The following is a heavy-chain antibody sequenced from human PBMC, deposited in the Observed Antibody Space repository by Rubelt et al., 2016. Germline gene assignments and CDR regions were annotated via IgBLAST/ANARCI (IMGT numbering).Heavy chain of an antibody. CDR1: GGSISSYY. Sequence: QVQLQESGPGLVKPSETLSLTCTVSGGSISSYYWSWIRQPPGKGLEWIGSIYHSGSTNCNSAPRRRCTSSWAPSNDRFSVRLMSLAAADTALYYCAGGGGSYYPDYWGQGTLVTVSS. D-gene: IGHD1-26*01. CDR2: IYHSGST. CDR3: AGGGGSYYPDY. V-gene: IGHV4-59*12. J-gene: IGHJ4*02.